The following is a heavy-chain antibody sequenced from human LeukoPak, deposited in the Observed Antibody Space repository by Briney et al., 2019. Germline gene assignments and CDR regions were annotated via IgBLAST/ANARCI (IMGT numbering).Heavy chain of an antibody. D-gene: IGHD3-22*01. Sequence: GGSLRLSCAASGFTFSSYAMHWVRQAPGKGLEWVANIKQDGSEKYYVDSVKGRFTISRDNAKNSLYLQMNSLRAEDTAVYYCARGDYDDYWGQGTLVTVSS. J-gene: IGHJ4*02. CDR3: ARGDYDDY. CDR1: GFTFSSYA. CDR2: IKQDGSEK. V-gene: IGHV3-7*01.